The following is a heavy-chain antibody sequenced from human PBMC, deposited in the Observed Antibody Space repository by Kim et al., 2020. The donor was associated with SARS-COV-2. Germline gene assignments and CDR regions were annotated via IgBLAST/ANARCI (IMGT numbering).Heavy chain of an antibody. CDR3: ARSYDILTGDEY. CDR2: IYYSGST. J-gene: IGHJ4*02. V-gene: IGHV4-39*01. Sequence: SETLSLTCIVSGGSISSSNYYWGWIRQPPGKGLEWIGSIYYSGSTYYDPSLKSRVTISVDTSKNQFSLKLNSVTAADTAVYYCARSYDILTGDEYLGQG. CDR1: GGSISSSNYY. D-gene: IGHD3-9*01.